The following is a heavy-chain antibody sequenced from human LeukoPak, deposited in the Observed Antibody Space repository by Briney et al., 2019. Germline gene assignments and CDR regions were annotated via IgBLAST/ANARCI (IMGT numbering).Heavy chain of an antibody. D-gene: IGHD6-19*01. Sequence: GESLKISCVASGFTFSNYEMNWVRQAPGKGLEWVSSISSSGSTMYYADSVKGRFTISRDNAKNSLYLHMNSLRAEDTAIYYCAKIKIGSGWYGAIDYWGQGTLVTVSS. CDR3: AKIKIGSGWYGAIDY. CDR1: GFTFSNYE. J-gene: IGHJ4*02. CDR2: ISSSGSTM. V-gene: IGHV3-48*03.